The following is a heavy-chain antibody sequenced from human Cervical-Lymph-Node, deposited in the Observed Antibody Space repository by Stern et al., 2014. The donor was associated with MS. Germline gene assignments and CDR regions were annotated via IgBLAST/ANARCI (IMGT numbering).Heavy chain of an antibody. V-gene: IGHV3-21*01. Sequence: EMQLVESGGGLVKPGGSLRLSCAASGFDFSTYTMSWVRQAPGQGLEWVSCIISSSTSIYYADSVQGRFTISRDNAKNSLYLQMNSLRAEDTAVYFCARRKDIAEVGPVFDSWGQGTLVTVSS. J-gene: IGHJ4*02. CDR1: GFDFSTYT. CDR2: IISSSTSI. D-gene: IGHD6-13*01. CDR3: ARRKDIAEVGPVFDS.